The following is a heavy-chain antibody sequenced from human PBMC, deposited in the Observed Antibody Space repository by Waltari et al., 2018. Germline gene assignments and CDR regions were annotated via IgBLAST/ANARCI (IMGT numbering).Heavy chain of an antibody. V-gene: IGHV3-23*01. J-gene: IGHJ4*02. CDR1: GFTFSKYA. CDR3: SRRGYSVYDQFDY. CDR2: ITGGGEGT. Sequence: EVQLLESGGNLVQPGGSLRLSCVASGFTFSKYAMSWVRQAPGKGLEWVSHITGGGEGTFYADSVKGRFTISRDNSKDTLYLQMNSLRAEDTAVYYCSRRGYSVYDQFDYWGQGTLVSVSS. D-gene: IGHD5-12*01.